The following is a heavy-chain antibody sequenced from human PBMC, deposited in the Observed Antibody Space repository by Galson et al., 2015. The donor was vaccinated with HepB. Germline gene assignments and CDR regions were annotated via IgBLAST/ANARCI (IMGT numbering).Heavy chain of an antibody. CDR3: AKAPLAVAGTRGAFDI. D-gene: IGHD6-19*01. V-gene: IGHV3-30*18. J-gene: IGHJ3*02. CDR2: ISYDGSNK. Sequence: SLRLPCAASGFTFSSYGMHWVRQAPGKGLEWVAVISYDGSNKYYADSVKGRFTISRDNSKNTLYLQMNSLRAEDTAVYYCAKAPLAVAGTRGAFDIWGQGTMVTVSS. CDR1: GFTFSSYG.